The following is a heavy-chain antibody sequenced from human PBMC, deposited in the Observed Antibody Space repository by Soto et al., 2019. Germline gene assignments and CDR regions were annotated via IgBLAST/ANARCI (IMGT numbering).Heavy chain of an antibody. D-gene: IGHD3-3*01. J-gene: IGHJ6*01. V-gene: IGHV3-21*01. CDR2: ISSSSSYI. CDR3: ARVPYYDLWSGYGAGSLEVHFYYGKDV. CDR1: GFTFSIYS. Sequence: PGGSLRLSRAAPGFTFSIYSLNPVPQAEGKGMEWVSSISSSSSYIYYADSVKGRFTISRDNAKNSLSLQMPSLRAEAPAVYYCARVPYYDLWSGYGAGSLEVHFYYGKDVWVPGTT.